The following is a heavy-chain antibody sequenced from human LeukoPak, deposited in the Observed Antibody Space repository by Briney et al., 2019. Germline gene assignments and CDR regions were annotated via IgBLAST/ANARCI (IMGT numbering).Heavy chain of an antibody. D-gene: IGHD1-26*01. J-gene: IGHJ6*02. CDR1: GGSISSYY. V-gene: IGHV4-59*08. CDR3: ARLRRPIVGEDV. CDR2: IYYSGST. Sequence: SETLSLTCTVSGGSISSYYWSWIRQPPGKGLEWIGYIYYSGSTNYNPSLKSRVTISVDTSKNQFSLKLSSVTAADTAVYYCARLRRPIVGEDVWGQGTTVTVSS.